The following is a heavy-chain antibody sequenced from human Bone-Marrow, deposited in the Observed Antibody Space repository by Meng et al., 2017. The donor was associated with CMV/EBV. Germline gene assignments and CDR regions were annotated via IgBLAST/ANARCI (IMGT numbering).Heavy chain of an antibody. Sequence: GESLKISCEGSGFIFSDYAMNWVRQAPGKGLEYVSSITMAGESTFYADSVKGRFFISRDNAKNSLYLQMNSLRAEDTAVYYCARGLIRSYWGQGTLVTVSS. J-gene: IGHJ4*02. V-gene: IGHV3-21*01. CDR2: ITMAGEST. CDR1: GFIFSDYA. CDR3: ARGLIRSY.